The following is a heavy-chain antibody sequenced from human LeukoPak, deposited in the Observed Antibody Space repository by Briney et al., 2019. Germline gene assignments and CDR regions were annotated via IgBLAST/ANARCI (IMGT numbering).Heavy chain of an antibody. D-gene: IGHD6-13*01. V-gene: IGHV3-23*01. CDR3: AKDFEAYSSSWYFY. CDR2: ISGSGGST. J-gene: IGHJ4*02. CDR1: GFTFSSYA. Sequence: GGFLRLSCAASGFTFSSYAMSWVRQAPGKGLEWVSAISGSGGSTYYADSVKGRFTISRDNSKNTLYLQMNSLRAEDTAVYYCAKDFEAYSSSWYFYWGQGTLVTVSS.